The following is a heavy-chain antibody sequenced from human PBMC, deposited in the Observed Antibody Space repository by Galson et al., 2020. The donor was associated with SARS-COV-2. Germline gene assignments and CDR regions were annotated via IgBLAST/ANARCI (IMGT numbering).Heavy chain of an antibody. D-gene: IGHD2-15*01. J-gene: IGHJ4*02. CDR2: IKHDGTER. CDR3: ATDGSRGFDN. Sequence: PGGSLRPSCVVSGLLFTDSWMSWVRQAPGMGLEGVAHIKHDGTERYYLDSVKGRFTISRDNAKNSVYLQMDSLRADDTAIYYCATDGSRGFDNWGQGTLVTVSS. V-gene: IGHV3-7*01. CDR1: GLLFTDSW.